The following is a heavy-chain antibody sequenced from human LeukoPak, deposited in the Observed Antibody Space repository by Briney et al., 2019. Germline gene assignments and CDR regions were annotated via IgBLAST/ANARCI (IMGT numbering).Heavy chain of an antibody. CDR3: ARDGFTAGTWFDP. J-gene: IGHJ5*02. Sequence: RSETLSLTCTVSGGSISSYYWSWIRQPPGKGLEWIGYIYYSGSTNYNPSLKSRVTISVDTSKNQFSLKLSSVTAADTAVYYCARDGFTAGTWFDPWGQGTLVTVSS. CDR1: GGSISSYY. D-gene: IGHD1-1*01. V-gene: IGHV4-59*01. CDR2: IYYSGST.